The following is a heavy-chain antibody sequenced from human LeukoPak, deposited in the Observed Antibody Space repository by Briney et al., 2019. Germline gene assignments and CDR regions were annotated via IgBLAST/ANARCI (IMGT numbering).Heavy chain of an antibody. D-gene: IGHD4-17*01. CDR2: TSYDGSNK. Sequence: GGSLRLSCAAPGFTFSSYAMHWVRQAPGKGLEWVAVTSYDGSNKYYADSVKGRFTISRDNSKNTLYLQTNSLRAEDTAVYYCARESPTYYGNFDYWGQGTLVTVSS. CDR1: GFTFSSYA. CDR3: ARESPTYYGNFDY. V-gene: IGHV3-30-3*01. J-gene: IGHJ4*02.